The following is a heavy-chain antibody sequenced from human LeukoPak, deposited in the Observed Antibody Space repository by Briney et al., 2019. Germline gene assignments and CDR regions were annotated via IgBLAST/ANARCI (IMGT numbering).Heavy chain of an antibody. Sequence: PGGSLTLSCAASGFTVSSNDMSWVRQAPGKGLEWVSLIYAGGSSSAFYADSVKGRFTGSRHDSKNTLDLQMNGLRADDTAVYYCLRQGVGDPPRWGQGTLVTVSS. D-gene: IGHD3-16*01. J-gene: IGHJ4*02. V-gene: IGHV3-53*04. CDR2: IYAGGSSSA. CDR3: LRQGVGDPPR. CDR1: GFTVSSND.